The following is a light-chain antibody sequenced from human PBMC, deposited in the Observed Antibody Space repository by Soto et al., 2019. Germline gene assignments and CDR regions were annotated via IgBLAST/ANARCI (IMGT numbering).Light chain of an antibody. V-gene: IGKV3-20*01. CDR3: QQYNNWPQT. J-gene: IGKJ1*01. CDR2: GGS. CDR1: QSFKSGY. Sequence: ETVLTHSPGTLCLSPGDSATLSSKFCQSFKSGYLAWYRQKLGQAPKHLIQGGSTRAIGISDRFSGSGSGTDFTLTISSLQSEDFAVYYCQQYNNWPQTFGQGTKVDIK.